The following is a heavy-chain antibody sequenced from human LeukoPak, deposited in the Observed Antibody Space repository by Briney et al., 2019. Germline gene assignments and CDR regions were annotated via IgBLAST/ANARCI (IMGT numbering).Heavy chain of an antibody. CDR3: VRSHHPGGWFDP. J-gene: IGHJ5*02. Sequence: GGSLRLSCEASGFTFSSSWMSWVRQGPGKGLEWVASINPDTSEIHYVDAVRGRFTISRDNAKNSLYLQMSSLTADDTALYYCVRSHHPGGWFDPWGQGTLVTVSS. CDR2: INPDTSEI. D-gene: IGHD3-10*01. CDR1: GFTFSSSW. V-gene: IGHV3-7*01.